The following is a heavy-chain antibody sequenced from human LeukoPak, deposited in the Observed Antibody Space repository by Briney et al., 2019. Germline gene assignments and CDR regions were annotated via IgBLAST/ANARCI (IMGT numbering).Heavy chain of an antibody. D-gene: IGHD3-3*01. CDR1: GFTFSSYA. V-gene: IGHV3-23*01. J-gene: IGHJ4*02. CDR2: ISGSGGST. CDR3: AKVLAYYDFWSGYQYFDY. Sequence: GGSLRLSCAASGFTFSSYAMSWVRQAPGKGLEWVSAISGSGGSTYYADSVKGRFTISRDNSKNTLYLQMNSLRAEDTAVYYCAKVLAYYDFWSGYQYFDYWGQGTLVTVSS.